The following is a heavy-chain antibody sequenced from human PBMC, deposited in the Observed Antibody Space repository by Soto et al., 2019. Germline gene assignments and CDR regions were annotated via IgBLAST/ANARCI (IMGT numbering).Heavy chain of an antibody. V-gene: IGHV4-31*03. CDR3: ARDSSGGTVSAFDI. Sequence: QVQLQESGPGLVKPSQTLSLTCTVSGGSISSGGYYWSWIRQHPGKGLEWIGYIYYSGSTYYNPTLKSRVTISVDTSKNQFSLKLSSVTAADTAVYYCARDSSGGTVSAFDIWGQGIMVTVSS. D-gene: IGHD1-20*01. CDR1: GGSISSGGYY. CDR2: IYYSGST. J-gene: IGHJ3*02.